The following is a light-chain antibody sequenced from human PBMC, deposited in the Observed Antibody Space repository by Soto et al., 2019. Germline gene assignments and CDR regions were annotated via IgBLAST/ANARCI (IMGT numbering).Light chain of an antibody. CDR2: GAS. J-gene: IGKJ4*01. CDR3: QQYATSPPT. V-gene: IGKV3-20*01. CDR1: QSVSRSY. Sequence: EIVLTQSPGTLSLSPGERATLSCRASQSVSRSYLAWYQQKLGQPPRLLIYGASNRATGIPDRFSGSGSGTAFTLTIGRLEPEDFAVYYCQQYATSPPTFGGGTKVEIK.